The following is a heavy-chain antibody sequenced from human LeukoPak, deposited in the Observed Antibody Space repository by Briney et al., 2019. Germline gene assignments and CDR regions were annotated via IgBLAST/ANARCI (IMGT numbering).Heavy chain of an antibody. CDR1: GGSLSSGGYS. CDR3: ARHYGP. J-gene: IGHJ4*02. V-gene: IGHV4-30-2*03. Sequence: SETLSLTCAVSGGSLSSGGYSWSWIRQPPGKGLEWIGYIYHSGSTYYNPSLKSRVTISVDTSKNQFSLKLNSVTATDTAVYYCARHYGPWGQGTLVTVSP. CDR2: IYHSGST. D-gene: IGHD3-10*01.